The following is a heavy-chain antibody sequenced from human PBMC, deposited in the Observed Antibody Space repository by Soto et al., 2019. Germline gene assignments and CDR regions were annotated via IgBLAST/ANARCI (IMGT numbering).Heavy chain of an antibody. CDR2: ISWNSGSI. D-gene: IGHD6-13*01. V-gene: IGHV3-9*01. CDR3: AQGLGIAAAGGAFDI. CDR1: GFTFDDYA. Sequence: PGGSLRLSCAASGFTFDDYAMHWVRQVPGKGLEGVSGISWNSGSIGYADSVKGRFTRSRYNAKNSLSLQMTRLRAEHTALYYCAQGLGIAAAGGAFDIWGQGTMVTLSS. J-gene: IGHJ3*02.